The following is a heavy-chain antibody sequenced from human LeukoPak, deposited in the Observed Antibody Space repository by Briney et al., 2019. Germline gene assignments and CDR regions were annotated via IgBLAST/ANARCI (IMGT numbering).Heavy chain of an antibody. Sequence: SETLSLTCTVSGGSISSYYWSWIRQPPGKGLEWIGYIYYSGSTNYNPSLKSRVTISVDTSKNQFSLKLSSVTAADTAVYYCARHGTTAAIDCWGQGTLVTVSS. CDR3: ARHGTTAAIDC. CDR1: GGSISSYY. J-gene: IGHJ4*02. V-gene: IGHV4-59*08. D-gene: IGHD1/OR15-1a*01. CDR2: IYYSGST.